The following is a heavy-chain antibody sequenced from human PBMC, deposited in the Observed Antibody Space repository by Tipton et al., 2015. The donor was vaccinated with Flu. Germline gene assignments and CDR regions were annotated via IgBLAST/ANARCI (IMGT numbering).Heavy chain of an antibody. CDR2: IIPILGIA. D-gene: IGHD3-10*01. CDR3: ALGGSGTGDY. CDR1: GGTFSSYA. V-gene: IGHV1-69*01. J-gene: IGHJ4*02. Sequence: QLVQSGAEVKKPGSSVKVSCKAFGGTFSSYAISWVRQAPGQGLEWMGGIIPILGIANYAQKIQGRVTITADESTSTTYMELGSLRSEDTAVYYCALGGSGTGDYWGQGTLVTVSS.